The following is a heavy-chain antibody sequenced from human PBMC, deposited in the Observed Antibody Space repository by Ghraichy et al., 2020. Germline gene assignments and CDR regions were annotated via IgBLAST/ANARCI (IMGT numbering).Heavy chain of an antibody. CDR2: INHSGST. V-gene: IGHV4-34*01. D-gene: IGHD2-2*01. CDR1: GGSFSGYY. CDR3: ARGHRYCRSTSCSQNMGLFDY. J-gene: IGHJ4*02. Sequence: SETLSLTCAVYGGSFSGYYWSWIRQPPGKGLEWIGEINHSGSTNYNPSLKSRVTISVDTSKNQFSLKLSSVTAADTAVYYCARGHRYCRSTSCSQNMGLFDYWGQGTLVTVSS.